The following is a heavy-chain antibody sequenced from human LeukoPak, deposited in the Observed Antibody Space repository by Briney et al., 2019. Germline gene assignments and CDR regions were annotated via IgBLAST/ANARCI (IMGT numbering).Heavy chain of an antibody. CDR2: ISYDGSNE. D-gene: IGHD1-26*01. CDR1: GFTFSSYV. Sequence: GGSLRLSCAASGFTFSSYVMHWVRQAPGKGLEWVAIISYDGSNEYYADSVKGRFTISRDNSKNTLYLQMNSLRAADTAVYYCARGFMWELRGGWVVPKNYYFDYWGQGTLVTVSS. CDR3: ARGFMWELRGGWVVPKNYYFDY. V-gene: IGHV3-30*04. J-gene: IGHJ4*02.